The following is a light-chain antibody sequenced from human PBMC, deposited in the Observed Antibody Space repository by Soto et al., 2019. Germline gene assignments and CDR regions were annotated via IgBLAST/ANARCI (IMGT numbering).Light chain of an antibody. CDR2: GAS. V-gene: IGKV3-20*01. CDR3: QQYYTSPWT. J-gene: IGKJ1*01. CDR1: QRVSNNY. Sequence: EIGLTQSPGTLSLSPGERATLSCTASQRVSNNYVAWYQQIPGQAPSLLIYGASTVATGIPDRFSGSGSGTDFTLTITRLEPEYFAVYYCQQYYTSPWTFGQGTKVEIK.